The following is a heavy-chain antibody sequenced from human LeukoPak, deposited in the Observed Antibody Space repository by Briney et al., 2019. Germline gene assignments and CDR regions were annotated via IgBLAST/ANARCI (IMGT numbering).Heavy chain of an antibody. Sequence: SETLSLTCAVYGGSFSGYYWSWIRQSPGKGLEWIGEINHSGSTNYNPSLKSRVTISVDTSKNQFSLKLRSVTAADTAVYYCARGDPSRHCSGGSCFSVELWFDYWGQGTLVTVSS. CDR3: ARGDPSRHCSGGSCFSVELWFDY. D-gene: IGHD2-15*01. CDR2: INHSGST. J-gene: IGHJ4*02. CDR1: GGSFSGYY. V-gene: IGHV4-34*01.